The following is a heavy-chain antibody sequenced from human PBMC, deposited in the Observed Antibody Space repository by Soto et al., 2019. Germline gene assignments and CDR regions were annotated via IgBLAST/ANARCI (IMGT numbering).Heavy chain of an antibody. Sequence: ESGGGLVQPGGSLRLSCAASGFTFSSYSMNWVRQAPGKGLEWVSYISSSSSTIYYADSVKGRFTISRDNAKNSLYLQMNSLRAEDTAVYYCAREGGITIFGVVIPTADAFDIWGQGTMVTVSS. J-gene: IGHJ3*02. CDR1: GFTFSSYS. D-gene: IGHD3-3*01. CDR2: ISSSSSTI. CDR3: AREGGITIFGVVIPTADAFDI. V-gene: IGHV3-48*01.